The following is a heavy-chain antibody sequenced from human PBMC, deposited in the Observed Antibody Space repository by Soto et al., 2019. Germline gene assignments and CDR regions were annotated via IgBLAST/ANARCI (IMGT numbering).Heavy chain of an antibody. CDR1: GSLPVGSLSTYF. CDR3: ARARFSQWSQDYYGLDV. J-gene: IGHJ6*02. V-gene: IGHV4-34*01. Sequence: PSETLSLTCGLSGSLPVGSLSTYFWTWIRQPPGKGLEWIGEINHSGSPNYSPSLRGRVTISLDTSKKQFPLNLSSVTAADTAVYFCARARFSQWSQDYYGLDVWGQGTTVTVSS. D-gene: IGHD3-3*01. CDR2: INHSGSP.